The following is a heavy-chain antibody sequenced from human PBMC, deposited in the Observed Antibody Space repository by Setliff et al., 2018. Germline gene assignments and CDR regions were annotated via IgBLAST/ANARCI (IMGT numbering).Heavy chain of an antibody. CDR2: ISDSSIYI. D-gene: IGHD3-22*01. V-gene: IGHV3-21*01. CDR1: GGSVRSDN. Sequence: ETLSLTCAVSGGSVRSDNWWSWVRQSPGKGLEWVSSISDSSIYIYYVDSVKGRFTISRDNSKNTLYLQMDSLRAEDTAVYYCAKSSINYYDSSGYYGTPDYWGQGTLVTVSS. J-gene: IGHJ4*02. CDR3: AKSSINYYDSSGYYGTPDY.